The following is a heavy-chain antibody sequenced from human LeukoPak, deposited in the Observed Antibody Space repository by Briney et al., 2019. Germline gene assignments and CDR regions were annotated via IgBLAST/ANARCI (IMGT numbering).Heavy chain of an antibody. J-gene: IGHJ4*02. CDR2: IYYSGST. Sequence: SETLSLTCTVPGGSFSNYYWSWVRQPPGKGLEWIGYIYYSGSTNYNPSLKSRVTISLDSSKNHFSLSLSSVTAADTAVYYCARDAGAAAAFYYFDFWGQGTLVTVSS. V-gene: IGHV4-59*12. CDR3: ARDAGAAAAFYYFDF. D-gene: IGHD6-13*01. CDR1: GGSFSNYY.